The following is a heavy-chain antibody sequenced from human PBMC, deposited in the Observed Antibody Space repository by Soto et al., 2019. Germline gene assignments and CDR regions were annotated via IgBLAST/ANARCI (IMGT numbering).Heavy chain of an antibody. Sequence: QVQLVESGGGVVQPGRSLRLSCAASGFTFSSYGMHWVRQAPGMGLEWVAVIWYDGSNKYYADSVKGRFTISRDNSKNTLYLQMNSLRAEDTAVYYCARVLDSSGYVDYWGQGTLVTVSS. V-gene: IGHV3-33*01. D-gene: IGHD3-22*01. CDR1: GFTFSSYG. CDR3: ARVLDSSGYVDY. CDR2: IWYDGSNK. J-gene: IGHJ4*02.